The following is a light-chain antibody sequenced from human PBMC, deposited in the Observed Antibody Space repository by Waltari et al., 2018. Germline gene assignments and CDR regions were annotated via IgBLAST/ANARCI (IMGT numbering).Light chain of an antibody. CDR1: RSNIGNNA. Sequence: QSVLTPTPSVSEAPRQRVPISCSGSRSNIGNNAVNWYQQVPGKAPKLLVFADDLLPSGVSDRFSGSKSGTSASLAISGLRSEDEGVYFCAAWDDSLKGVLFGGGTKLTVL. J-gene: IGLJ2*01. CDR2: ADD. V-gene: IGLV1-36*01. CDR3: AAWDDSLKGVL.